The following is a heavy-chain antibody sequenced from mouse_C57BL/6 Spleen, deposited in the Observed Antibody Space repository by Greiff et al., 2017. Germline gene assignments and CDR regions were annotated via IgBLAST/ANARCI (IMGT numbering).Heavy chain of an antibody. CDR3: ARSYSNYGYFDY. Sequence: QVQLQQPGAELVMPGASVKLSCKASGYTFTSYWMHWVKQRPGQGLEWIGELDPSDSYTNYNQKFKGKSTLTVAKSSSTACMQLSILTSEDSAVHYCARSYSNYGYFDYWGPGTTLTVSS. CDR2: LDPSDSYT. V-gene: IGHV1-69*01. J-gene: IGHJ2*01. D-gene: IGHD2-5*01. CDR1: GYTFTSYW.